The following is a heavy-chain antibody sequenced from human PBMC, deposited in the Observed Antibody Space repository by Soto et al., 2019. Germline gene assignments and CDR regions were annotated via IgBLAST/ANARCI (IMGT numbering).Heavy chain of an antibody. V-gene: IGHV3-7*01. CDR1: GFTLSSYW. CDR3: ARDGSTGWHFDS. J-gene: IGHJ4*02. CDR2: TRQDGGQS. Sequence: EVQLVESGGGLVQPGGSLRLSCEASGFTLSSYWMSWIRQAPGKGLEWVANTRQDGGQSYLVDSVQGRFTISRDNAKNSVYLQMNSLRAADTAVYYCARDGSTGWHFDSWGQGTLVTVSS. D-gene: IGHD6-19*01.